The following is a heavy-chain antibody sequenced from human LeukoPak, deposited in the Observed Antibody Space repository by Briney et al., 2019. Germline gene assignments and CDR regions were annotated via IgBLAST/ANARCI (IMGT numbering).Heavy chain of an antibody. V-gene: IGHV4-59*11. CDR2: IYDSGST. J-gene: IGHJ3*02. D-gene: IGHD3-10*01. CDR1: GGSISSHY. Sequence: SETLSLTCTVSGGSISSHYWSWIRQPPGKGLEWIGNIYDSGSTNYSPSLKSRVTISVDTSKNQFSLKLNSVTAADTAVYYCARLSQSYDAFDIWGQGTMVTVSS. CDR3: ARLSQSYDAFDI.